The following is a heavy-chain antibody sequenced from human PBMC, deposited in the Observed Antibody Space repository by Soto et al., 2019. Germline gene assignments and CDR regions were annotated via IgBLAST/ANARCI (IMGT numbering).Heavy chain of an antibody. J-gene: IGHJ4*02. CDR2: IYYSGST. CDR1: GGSISSGDYY. CDR3: ARAPGRYRGVATRFRGY. Sequence: SETLSLTCTVSGGSISSGDYYWSWIRQPPGKGLEWIGYIYYSGSTYYNPSLKSRVTISVDTSKNQFSLKLSSVTAADTAVYYCARAPGRYRGVATRFRGYWGQGTLVTVSS. D-gene: IGHD5-12*01. V-gene: IGHV4-30-4*01.